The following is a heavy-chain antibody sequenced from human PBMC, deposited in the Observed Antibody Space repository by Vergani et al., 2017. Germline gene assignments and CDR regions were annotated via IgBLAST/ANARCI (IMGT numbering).Heavy chain of an antibody. D-gene: IGHD6-19*01. CDR2: IYYSGST. Sequence: QVQLQESGPGLVKPSETLSLTCTVSGGSISSYYWSWIRQPPGKGLEWIGYIYYSGSTNYNPSLKSRVTISVDTSKNQFSLKLSSVTAAYTAVYYCARRIVAGGDGXFDPWGQGTLVTVSS. CDR3: ARRIVAGGDGXFDP. V-gene: IGHV4-59*08. CDR1: GGSISSYY. J-gene: IGHJ5*02.